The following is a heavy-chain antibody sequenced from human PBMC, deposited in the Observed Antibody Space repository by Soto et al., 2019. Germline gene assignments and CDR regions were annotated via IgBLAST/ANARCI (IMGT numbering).Heavy chain of an antibody. V-gene: IGHV5-51*01. Sequence: GESLKLSCKGSGYSFTTYWIAWVRQMPGKGLEGVGIIYPGDSDTRYSPSFEGHVTISVDKSISTAFLQWNSLKASDNAIYYCARHSTSAHKDYWGQGTLVTVSS. D-gene: IGHD3-10*01. J-gene: IGHJ4*01. CDR1: GYSFTTYW. CDR2: IYPGDSDT. CDR3: ARHSTSAHKDY.